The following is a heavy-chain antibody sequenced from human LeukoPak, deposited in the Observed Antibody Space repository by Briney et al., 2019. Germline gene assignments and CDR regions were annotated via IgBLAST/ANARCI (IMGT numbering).Heavy chain of an antibody. CDR1: GDSITSTNYY. Sequence: SETLSLTSTVSGDSITSTNYYWGWIRQPPGKGLEWIGCIYYSGSTYYNPSLKSRVTISVDTSKNQFSLKLSSVTAADTAVYYCARALQEFGDYVAFDIWGQGTMVTVSS. J-gene: IGHJ3*02. V-gene: IGHV4-39*07. CDR2: IYYSGST. D-gene: IGHD4-17*01. CDR3: ARALQEFGDYVAFDI.